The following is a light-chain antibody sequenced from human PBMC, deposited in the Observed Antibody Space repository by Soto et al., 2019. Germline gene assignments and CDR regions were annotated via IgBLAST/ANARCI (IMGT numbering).Light chain of an antibody. CDR1: SSNIGAGYD. V-gene: IGLV1-40*01. CDR3: QSYDSSGVV. Sequence: QSVLTQPPSVSGAQGQRVTISCTGSSSNIGAGYDVHWYQQLPGTAPKLLIYGNSNRPSGVPDRFSGSKSGTSASLAITGLQAEDEADYYCQSYDSSGVVFGGGTKLTVL. CDR2: GNS. J-gene: IGLJ2*01.